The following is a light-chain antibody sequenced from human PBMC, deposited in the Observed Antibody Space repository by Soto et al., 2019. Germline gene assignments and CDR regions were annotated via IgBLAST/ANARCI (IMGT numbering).Light chain of an antibody. CDR1: SSNIGSNT. CDR3: AAWDDSLNGHVV. Sequence: QSVLTQPPSASGTPGQRVTISCSGSSSNIGSNTVNWYQQLPGTAPKLLIYSNQRPSGVPDRVSGSKSGTSASLAISGLQSEDEADYYCAAWDDSLNGHVVFGGGTKLTVL. CDR2: SN. V-gene: IGLV1-44*01. J-gene: IGLJ2*01.